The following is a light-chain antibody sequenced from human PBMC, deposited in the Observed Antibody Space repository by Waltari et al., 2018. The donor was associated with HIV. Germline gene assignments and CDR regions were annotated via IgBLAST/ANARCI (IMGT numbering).Light chain of an antibody. Sequence: EIVMTQSPATLSVSPGERATLSCRASQSVSSNLAWYQQKPGQAPILLICGASTRATGIPVRVSGSGSGTEFTLTVSSLQSEDIAVYFCQQYYNWPLTFGGGTKVEIK. V-gene: IGKV3D-15*01. CDR2: GAS. CDR1: QSVSSN. J-gene: IGKJ4*01. CDR3: QQYYNWPLT.